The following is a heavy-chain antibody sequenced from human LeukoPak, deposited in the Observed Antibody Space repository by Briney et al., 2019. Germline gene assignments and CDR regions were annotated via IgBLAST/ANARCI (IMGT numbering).Heavy chain of an antibody. CDR1: GDSISSHY. J-gene: IGHJ6*03. Sequence: SETLSLTCTVSGDSISSHYWSWIRQPPGKGLEWIGHIYYSGSTNYNPSLKRRVTISVDTSKNRFSLKLSSVTAADTAVYYCARDAYGDYDAMSQYCYMDVWGKGTTVIVSS. CDR2: IYYSGST. D-gene: IGHD4-17*01. V-gene: IGHV4-59*11. CDR3: ARDAYGDYDAMSQYCYMDV.